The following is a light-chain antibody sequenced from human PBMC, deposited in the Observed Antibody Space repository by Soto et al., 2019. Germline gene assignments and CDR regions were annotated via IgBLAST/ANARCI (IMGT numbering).Light chain of an antibody. J-gene: IGKJ3*01. V-gene: IGKV3-20*01. Sequence: ELVLTQSPGTLSLSPGERATLSCRASQSVSSSYLAWYQQQPGQAPRLLIYGASSRATGIPDRFSGSGSGTDFTRTISRLEPEGFAVYYCQQYGSSPPTFGPGTKVDIK. CDR3: QQYGSSPPT. CDR2: GAS. CDR1: QSVSSSY.